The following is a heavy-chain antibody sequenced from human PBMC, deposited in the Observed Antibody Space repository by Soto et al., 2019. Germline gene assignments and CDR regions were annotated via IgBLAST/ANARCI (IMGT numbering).Heavy chain of an antibody. V-gene: IGHV1-18*01. D-gene: IGHD3-3*01. J-gene: IGHJ4*02. CDR2: ITAFNGNT. Sequence: QVHLVQSGAEVEKPEASVKVSCKASGYTFTDYGISWVRQAPGQGLQWMGWITAFNGNTKYAQQFQGRVTMTTDTSPSTAYMELRSLESDDTAVYYCARISQSDFWSGYYYFFDYWGQGTLVTVSS. CDR3: ARISQSDFWSGYYYFFDY. CDR1: GYTFTDYG.